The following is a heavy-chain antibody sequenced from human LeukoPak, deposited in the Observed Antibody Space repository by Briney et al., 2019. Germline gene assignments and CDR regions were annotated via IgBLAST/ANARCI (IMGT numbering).Heavy chain of an antibody. CDR3: AKVAVGEYCSSTSCEGYYFDY. D-gene: IGHD2-2*01. CDR2: ISGSGGST. V-gene: IGHV3-23*01. CDR1: GFTFSSYS. Sequence: GGSLRLSCAASGFTFSSYSMSWVRQAPGKGLEWVSAISGSGGSTYYADSVKGRFTISRDNSKSTLYLQMNSLRAEDTAVYYCAKVAVGEYCSSTSCEGYYFDYWGQGTLVTVSS. J-gene: IGHJ4*02.